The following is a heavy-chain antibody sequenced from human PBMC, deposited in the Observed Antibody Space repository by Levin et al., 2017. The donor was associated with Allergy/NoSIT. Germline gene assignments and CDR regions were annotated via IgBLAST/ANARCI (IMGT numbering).Heavy chain of an antibody. J-gene: IGHJ6*03. D-gene: IGHD2-2*01. V-gene: IGHV3-33*01. CDR3: ARDGIVVVPAAPPPFYYDYYMDV. CDR2: IWYDGSNK. Sequence: GESLKISCAASGFTFSSYGMHWVRQAPGKGLEWVAVIWYDGSNKYYADSVKGRFTISRDNSKNTLYLQMNSLRAEDTAVYYCARDGIVVVPAAPPPFYYDYYMDVWGKGTTVTVSS. CDR1: GFTFSSYG.